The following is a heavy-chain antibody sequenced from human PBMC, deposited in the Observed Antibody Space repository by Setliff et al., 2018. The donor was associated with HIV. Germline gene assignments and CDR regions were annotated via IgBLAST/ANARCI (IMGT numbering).Heavy chain of an antibody. Sequence: GSLRLSCAASGFTFSSYAMSWVRQAPGKGLDWVSAISGSAGSTYYADSVKGRFTISRDNSKSTLYLQMNSLRAEDTAVYYCAKAARDYYDSSGYYIGIDYWGRGTLVTVSS. V-gene: IGHV3-23*01. CDR3: AKAARDYYDSSGYYIGIDY. J-gene: IGHJ4*02. CDR2: ISGSAGST. CDR1: GFTFSSYA. D-gene: IGHD3-22*01.